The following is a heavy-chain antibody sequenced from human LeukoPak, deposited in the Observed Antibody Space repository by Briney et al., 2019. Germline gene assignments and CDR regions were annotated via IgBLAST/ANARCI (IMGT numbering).Heavy chain of an antibody. CDR3: ARSSRAVAGTLDY. D-gene: IGHD6-19*01. Sequence: PSETLSLTCTVSGASVTSSSYYWGWIRQPPGKGLEWIGIIYYSGSTYYNPSLKSRVTISVDTSKNQFSLELSSVTAADTAVYYCARSSRAVAGTLDYWGQGTLVTVSS. CDR2: IYYSGST. J-gene: IGHJ4*02. V-gene: IGHV4-39*01. CDR1: GASVTSSSYY.